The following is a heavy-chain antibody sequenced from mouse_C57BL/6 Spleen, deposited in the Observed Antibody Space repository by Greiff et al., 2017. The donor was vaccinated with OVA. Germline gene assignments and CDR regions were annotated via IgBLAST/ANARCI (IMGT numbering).Heavy chain of an antibody. CDR1: GFTFSDAW. V-gene: IGHV6-6*01. J-gene: IGHJ4*01. Sequence: EVKLQESGGGLVQPGGSMKLSCAASGFTFSDAWMDWVRQSPEKGLEWVAEIRNKANNHATYYAESVKGRFTISRDDSKSSVYLQMNSLRAEDTGIYYCTRRGLPYYYAMDYWGQGTSVTVSS. CDR3: TRRGLPYYYAMDY. CDR2: IRNKANNHAT.